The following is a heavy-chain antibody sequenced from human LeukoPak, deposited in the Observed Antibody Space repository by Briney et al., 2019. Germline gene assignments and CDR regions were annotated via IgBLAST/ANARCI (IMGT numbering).Heavy chain of an antibody. CDR3: ARVGYYYYGMDV. D-gene: IGHD3-16*01. CDR2: IYYSGST. CDR1: GGSISSSSYY. J-gene: IGHJ6*02. V-gene: IGHV4-39*07. Sequence: SETLSLTCTVSGGSISSSSYYWGWIRQPPGKGLEWIGSIYYSGSTYYNPSLKSRVTISVDTSKNQFSLKLSSVTAADTAVYYCARVGYYYYGMDVWGQGTTVTVSS.